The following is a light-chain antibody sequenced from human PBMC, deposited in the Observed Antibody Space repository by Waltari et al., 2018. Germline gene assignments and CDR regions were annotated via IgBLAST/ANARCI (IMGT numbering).Light chain of an antibody. V-gene: IGLV2-8*01. CDR3: SSYAGSNNVV. CDR2: EVS. Sequence: QSALTQPPSASGSPGQSVTISCTGTSSYVGGYNYVSWYQQHPGKAPKLMIYEVSKRPSGVPDRFSGSKSGNTASLTVSGLQAEDEADYYCSSYAGSNNVVFGGGTKLTVL. J-gene: IGLJ2*01. CDR1: SSYVGGYNY.